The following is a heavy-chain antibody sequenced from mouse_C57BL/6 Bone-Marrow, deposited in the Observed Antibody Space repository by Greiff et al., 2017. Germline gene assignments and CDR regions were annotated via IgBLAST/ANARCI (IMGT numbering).Heavy chain of an antibody. V-gene: IGHV1-64*01. CDR2: IHPNSGST. D-gene: IGHD1-1*01. J-gene: IGHJ3*01. Sequence: QVQLKQSGAELVKPGASVKLSCKASGYTFTSYWMHWVKQRPGQGLEWIGMIHPNSGSTNYNEKFKSKATLTVDKSSSTAYMQLSSLTSEDSAVYYCSITTVGFAYWGQGTLVTVSA. CDR1: GYTFTSYW. CDR3: SITTVGFAY.